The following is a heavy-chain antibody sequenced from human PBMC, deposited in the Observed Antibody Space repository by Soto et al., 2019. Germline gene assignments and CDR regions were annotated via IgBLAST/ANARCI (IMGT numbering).Heavy chain of an antibody. J-gene: IGHJ5*02. V-gene: IGHV4-61*01. CDR2: IYNSGSA. D-gene: IGHD5-12*01. CDR1: GGSVSTDYNY. CDR3: ARGDGYSGYVEDPNWCDP. Sequence: QVQLQESGPGLVKTSETLSLTCTVSGGSVSTDYNYWTWIRQPPGKGLEWIAYIYNSGSASYNPSIKSRLTISVDASKNQFSLDLSSATAADTAMYDCARGDGYSGYVEDPNWCDPWGQGILVTVSS.